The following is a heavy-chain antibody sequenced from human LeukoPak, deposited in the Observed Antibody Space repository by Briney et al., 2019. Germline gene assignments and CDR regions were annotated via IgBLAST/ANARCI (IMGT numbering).Heavy chain of an antibody. CDR3: ARDITMVRGVIIKGYNWFDP. V-gene: IGHV1-2*02. CDR2: INPNSGGT. Sequence: ASVKASCKASGYTFTGYYMHWVRQAPGQGLEWMGWINPNSGGTNYAQKFQGRVTMTRDTSISTAYMELSRLRSDDTAVYYCARDITMVRGVIIKGYNWFDPWGQGTLVTVSS. D-gene: IGHD3-10*01. CDR1: GYTFTGYY. J-gene: IGHJ5*02.